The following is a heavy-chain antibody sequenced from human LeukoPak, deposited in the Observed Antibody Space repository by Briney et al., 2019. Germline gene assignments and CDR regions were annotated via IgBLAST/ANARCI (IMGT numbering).Heavy chain of an antibody. CDR3: ARGSRLPLDY. CDR2: ISHSGNT. J-gene: IGHJ4*02. D-gene: IGHD4-11*01. CDR1: GGSFTDYY. V-gene: IGHV4-34*01. Sequence: SETLSLTCAVYGGSFTDYYWSWIRQFPGKGLDWIGEISHSGNTNLNPSLESRVTISMGTSNYQFSLKLTSVTAADTAVYYCARGSRLPLDYWGQGSLVTVSS.